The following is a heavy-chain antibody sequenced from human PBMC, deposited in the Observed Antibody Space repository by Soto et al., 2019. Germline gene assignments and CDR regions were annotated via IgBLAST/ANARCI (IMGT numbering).Heavy chain of an antibody. Sequence: QVQLQESGPGLVKPSQTLSLTCTVSGASISSGNYYWSWIRLPQGKGLEWIGYIYHTGNTYFNPSLKSRVSISTDTPKNQFSLRLTSVTAADTAVYYCARAPPYDAFDIWGQGAMVTVSS. J-gene: IGHJ3*02. CDR3: ARAPPYDAFDI. V-gene: IGHV4-30-4*01. CDR2: IYHTGNT. CDR1: GASISSGNYY.